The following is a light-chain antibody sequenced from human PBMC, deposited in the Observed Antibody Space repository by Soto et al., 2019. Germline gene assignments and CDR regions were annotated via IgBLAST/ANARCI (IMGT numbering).Light chain of an antibody. V-gene: IGLV2-14*01. CDR1: SSAVGGYNY. CDR3: SSYTSSSTYG. J-gene: IGLJ1*01. Sequence: QSVLTQPASVSGSPGQSITISCTGTSSAVGGYNYVSWYQQHPGKAPKLMIYDVSNRPSGVSNRFSGSKSGNTASLTISGLQAEDEADYYCSSYTSSSTYGFGTGTKLTVL. CDR2: DVS.